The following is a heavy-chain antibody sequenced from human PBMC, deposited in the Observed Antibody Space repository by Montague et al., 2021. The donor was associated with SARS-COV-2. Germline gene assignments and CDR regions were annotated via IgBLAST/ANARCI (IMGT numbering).Heavy chain of an antibody. V-gene: IGHV3-48*03. D-gene: IGHD2-8*01. CDR1: GFDFFNFD. J-gene: IGHJ4*02. CDR2: ISSSGATI. Sequence: SLRLSCAASGFDFFNFDMAWVRQAPGRGLEWISDISSSGATILYADSLKGRFTISRDNIQKSLYLQMNSLRAEDTAVYYCATNKYCTLHDCLHGRHYFDQWGQGTLVTVSS. CDR3: ATNKYCTLHDCLHGRHYFDQ.